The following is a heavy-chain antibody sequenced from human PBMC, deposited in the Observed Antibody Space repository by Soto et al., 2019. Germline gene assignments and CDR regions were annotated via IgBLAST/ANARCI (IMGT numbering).Heavy chain of an antibody. CDR1: GYTLTGYY. CDR3: ASEYGSGSYDWDY. J-gene: IGHJ4*02. Sequence: ASVKVSCKASGYTLTGYYMHWVRQAPGQGLEWMGWINPNSGGTNYAQKFQGRVTMTRDTSISTAYMELSRLRSDDTAAYYCASEYGSGSYDWDYWGQRTLFTVSS. CDR2: INPNSGGT. V-gene: IGHV1-2*02. D-gene: IGHD3-10*01.